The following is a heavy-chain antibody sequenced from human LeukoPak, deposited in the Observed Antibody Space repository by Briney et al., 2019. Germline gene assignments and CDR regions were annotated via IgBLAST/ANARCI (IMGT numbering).Heavy chain of an antibody. Sequence: SETLSLTCAVYGGSFSGYYWSWIRQPPGKGLEWIGEINHSGSTNYNPSLKSRVTISIDTSKNQFSLKLTSVTAADTAVYYCARQTGSGLFILPGGQGTLVTVSS. D-gene: IGHD3/OR15-3a*01. J-gene: IGHJ4*02. CDR3: ARQTGSGLFILP. CDR2: INHSGST. CDR1: GGSFSGYY. V-gene: IGHV4-34*01.